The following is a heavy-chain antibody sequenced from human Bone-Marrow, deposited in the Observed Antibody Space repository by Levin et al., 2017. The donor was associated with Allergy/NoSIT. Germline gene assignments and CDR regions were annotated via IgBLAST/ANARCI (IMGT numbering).Heavy chain of an antibody. J-gene: IGHJ5*02. CDR3: ATDRGRAVAGTGEENWFDP. CDR2: FDPEDGET. Sequence: RSGGSLRLSCKVSGYTLTELSMHWVRQAPGKGLEWMGGFDPEDGETIYAQKFQGRVTMSEDTSTDTAYMELSSLRSEDTAVYYCATDRGRAVAGTGEENWFDPWGQGTLVTVSS. D-gene: IGHD6-19*01. CDR1: GYTLTELS. V-gene: IGHV1-24*01.